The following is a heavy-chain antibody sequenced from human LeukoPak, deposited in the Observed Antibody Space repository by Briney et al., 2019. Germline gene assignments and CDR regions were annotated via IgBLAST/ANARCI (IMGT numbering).Heavy chain of an antibody. V-gene: IGHV3-9*03. Sequence: GGSLRLSCAASGFTFDDYAMHWVRQAPGKGLEWVSGISWNSGGIGYADSVKGRFTISRDNAKNSLYLQMNSLRAEDMALYYCAKDLYSSSWYYFDYWGQGTLVTVSS. J-gene: IGHJ4*02. CDR3: AKDLYSSSWYYFDY. CDR1: GFTFDDYA. CDR2: ISWNSGGI. D-gene: IGHD6-13*01.